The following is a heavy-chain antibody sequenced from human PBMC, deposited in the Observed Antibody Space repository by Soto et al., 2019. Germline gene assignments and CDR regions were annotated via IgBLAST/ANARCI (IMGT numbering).Heavy chain of an antibody. Sequence: QVQLVQSGAEVKKPGASVKVSCKASGYTFTSYDINWVRQATGQGLARMGWMNPNSGNTGYAQKFQGRVTMTRNTSISTAYRELSSLRSEDTAVYYCARPARIYGSGSYVYWGQGTLVTVSS. J-gene: IGHJ4*02. CDR2: MNPNSGNT. CDR1: GYTFTSYD. V-gene: IGHV1-8*01. CDR3: ARPARIYGSGSYVY. D-gene: IGHD3-10*01.